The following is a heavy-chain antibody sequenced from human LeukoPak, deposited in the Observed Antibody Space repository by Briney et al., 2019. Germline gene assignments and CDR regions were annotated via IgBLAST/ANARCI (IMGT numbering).Heavy chain of an antibody. J-gene: IGHJ4*02. Sequence: ASVKVSCKVSGYTLTELSMHWVRQAPGKGLEWMGGFDPEDGETIYAQKFQGRVTMTEDTSTDTAYMKLSSLRSENTAVYYCATSSGSLSGGGYWGQGTLVTVSS. CDR1: GYTLTELS. CDR3: ATSSGSLSGGGY. CDR2: FDPEDGET. D-gene: IGHD3-16*02. V-gene: IGHV1-24*01.